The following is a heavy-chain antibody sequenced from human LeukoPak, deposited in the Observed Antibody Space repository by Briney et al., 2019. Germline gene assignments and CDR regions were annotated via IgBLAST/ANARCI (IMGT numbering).Heavy chain of an antibody. CDR1: GFILNDYG. CDR3: AKGHYDFWSGYYPLFDY. CDR2: IKGRSDTI. V-gene: IGHV3-23*01. Sequence: GGSLRLSCAASGFILNDYGMNWVRQAPGKGLEWTSYIKGRSDTIHYADSVKGRFTISRDNSKNTLYLQMNSLRAEDTAVYYCAKGHYDFWSGYYPLFDYWGQGTLVTVSS. J-gene: IGHJ4*02. D-gene: IGHD3-3*01.